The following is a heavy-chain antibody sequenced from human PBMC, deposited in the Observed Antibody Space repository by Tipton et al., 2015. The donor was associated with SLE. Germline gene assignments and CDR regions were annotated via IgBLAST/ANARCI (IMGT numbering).Heavy chain of an antibody. V-gene: IGHV4-39*07. J-gene: IGHJ4*02. CDR1: GGSISTGAYY. CDR3: ARDARYSSRRDFDS. Sequence: TLSLTCTVSGGSISTGAYYWGWIRQPPGKGMEWIGSMHHGGGTFCSPSLKSRVTISLDTSMNQFSLKLSSVTAADTAVYYCARDARYSSRRDFDSSGQRTLVTVSS. D-gene: IGHD6-13*01. CDR2: MHHGGGT.